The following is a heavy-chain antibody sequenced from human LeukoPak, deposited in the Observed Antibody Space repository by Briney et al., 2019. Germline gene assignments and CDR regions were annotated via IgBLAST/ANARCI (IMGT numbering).Heavy chain of an antibody. Sequence: GESLKISCKGSGYSFTSYWIGWVRQMPGKGLEWMGIIYPGDSDTRYSPSFQGQVTISADKSISTAYLQWSSLKASDTAMYYCARHAGLQYYYDSSGYFGYGMDVWGQGTTVTVSS. CDR3: ARHAGLQYYYDSSGYFGYGMDV. J-gene: IGHJ6*02. CDR1: GYSFTSYW. V-gene: IGHV5-51*01. CDR2: IYPGDSDT. D-gene: IGHD3-22*01.